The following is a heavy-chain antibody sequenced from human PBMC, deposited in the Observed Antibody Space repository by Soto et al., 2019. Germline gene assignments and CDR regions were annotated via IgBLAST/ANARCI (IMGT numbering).Heavy chain of an antibody. CDR2: ISGHNGDT. J-gene: IGHJ6*02. Sequence: QVQLVQSGAEVKKPGASVRVSCKASGYTFARYGIDWVRQAPGQGLEWMGWISGHNGDTKYVQKFQGRVSMTTDTSTSTASMELRSLRSDDTAVYYCARSGSMPYSCYGMDVWGQGTTVTVSS. CDR3: ARSGSMPYSCYGMDV. V-gene: IGHV1-18*01. CDR1: GYTFARYG. D-gene: IGHD2-21*01.